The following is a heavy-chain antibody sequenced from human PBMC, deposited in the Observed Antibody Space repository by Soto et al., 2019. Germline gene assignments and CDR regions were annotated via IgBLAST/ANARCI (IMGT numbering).Heavy chain of an antibody. Sequence: SETLSLTCTASGGSISSGGYYWSWIRQHPGKGLEWIGYIYCSGSTYYNPSLKSRVTISVDTSKNQFSLKLSSVTAADTAVYYCARDNSSGWTNGYDYWGQGTLVTVSS. CDR2: IYCSGST. CDR3: ARDNSSGWTNGYDY. D-gene: IGHD6-19*01. V-gene: IGHV4-31*03. CDR1: GGSISSGGYY. J-gene: IGHJ4*02.